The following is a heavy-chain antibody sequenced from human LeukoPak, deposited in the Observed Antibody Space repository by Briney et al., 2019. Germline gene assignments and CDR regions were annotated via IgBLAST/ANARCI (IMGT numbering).Heavy chain of an antibody. CDR1: GFTFDDYA. J-gene: IGHJ6*02. Sequence: GGTLRLTCAASGFTFDDYAMHSVRQLPGKGLEGVSVISGDGGSTYHAHSLKGRFTISRDNSKNSLYLQMNSLRTEDTAFYYCAKSYGSYYYSGMDVWGQGTTVTVAS. CDR3: AKSYGSYYYSGMDV. CDR2: ISGDGGST. V-gene: IGHV3-43*02. D-gene: IGHD4-17*01.